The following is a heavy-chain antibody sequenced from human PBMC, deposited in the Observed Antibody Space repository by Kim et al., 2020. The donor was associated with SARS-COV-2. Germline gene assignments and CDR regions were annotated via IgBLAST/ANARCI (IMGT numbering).Heavy chain of an antibody. V-gene: IGHV3-33*06. Sequence: SDGRKKYYADSVKGRFTISRDNSKNMLFLQMNSLRAEDTAVYYCANFESWGQGTLVTVSS. CDR3: ANFES. CDR2: SDGRKK. J-gene: IGHJ4*02.